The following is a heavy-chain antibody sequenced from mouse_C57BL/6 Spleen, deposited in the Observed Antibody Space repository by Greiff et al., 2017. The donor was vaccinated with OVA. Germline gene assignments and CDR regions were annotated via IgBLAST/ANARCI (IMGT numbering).Heavy chain of an antibody. Sequence: EVKLMESEGGLVQPGSSMKLSCTASGFTFSDYYMAWVRQVPEKGLEWVANINYDGSSTYYLDSLKNRFIISRDKAKNILYLQMSSLKSEDTATYDCARNASNRGYFDVWGTGTTFTVSS. CDR1: GFTFSDYY. V-gene: IGHV5-16*01. CDR2: INYDGSST. D-gene: IGHD2-5*01. J-gene: IGHJ1*03. CDR3: ARNASNRGYFDV.